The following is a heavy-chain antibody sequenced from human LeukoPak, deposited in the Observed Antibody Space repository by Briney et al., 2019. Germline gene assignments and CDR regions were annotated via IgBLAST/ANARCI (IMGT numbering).Heavy chain of an antibody. J-gene: IGHJ4*02. V-gene: IGHV3-23*01. CDR3: AKGGPGILTAYYLDY. CDR1: GFTLSGYW. CDR2: ISGSGGST. Sequence: GRSQSLSCAASGFTLSGYWVSCVRQDPGKGLEWVSAISGSGGSTYYADFVKVLFAISRDNSKNTLYLQMNSLRAEDTAVYYCAKGGPGILTAYYLDYWGQGTLVTVSS. D-gene: IGHD3-9*01.